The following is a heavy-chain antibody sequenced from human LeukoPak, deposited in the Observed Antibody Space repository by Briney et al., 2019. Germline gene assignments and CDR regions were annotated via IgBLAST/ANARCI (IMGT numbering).Heavy chain of an antibody. CDR2: ISGSGGST. D-gene: IGHD1-26*01. CDR1: GFTFSGYA. J-gene: IGHJ4*02. V-gene: IGHV3-23*01. Sequence: GGSLRLSCAASGFTFSGYAMSWVRQAPGKGLEWVSAISGSGGSTYYADSVKGRFTISRDNSKNTLYLQMNSLRAEDTAVYYCAKGWSGSSYLDYWGQGTLVTVSS. CDR3: AKGWSGSSYLDY.